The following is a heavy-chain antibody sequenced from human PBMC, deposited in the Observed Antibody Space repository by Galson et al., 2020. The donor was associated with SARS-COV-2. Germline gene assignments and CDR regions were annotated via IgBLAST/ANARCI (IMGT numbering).Heavy chain of an antibody. CDR3: ATSGITISLSSILDI. CDR1: GFIFTTDG. J-gene: IGHJ3*02. V-gene: IGHV1-18*01. D-gene: IGHD3-3*01. Sequence: GESLKISCKAVGFIFTTDGISWVRQAPGQGLEWMGWISAYNGNVNYAQKFQGRVTMTTDTSTNSAYMELRSLRSDDTAMYYCATSGITISLSSILDIWGQGTMVSVSS. CDR2: ISAYNGNV.